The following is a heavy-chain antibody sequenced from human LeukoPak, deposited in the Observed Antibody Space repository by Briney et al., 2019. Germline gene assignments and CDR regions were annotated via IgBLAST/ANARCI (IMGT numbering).Heavy chain of an antibody. D-gene: IGHD6-19*01. CDR2: ISGSGGST. CDR3: AKDLYSSGWYAYYFDY. J-gene: IGHJ4*02. Sequence: GGSLRLSCAASGFTFSSYAMSWVRQAPGKGLEWVSAISGSGGSTYYADSVKGRSTISRDNSKNTLYLQMNSLRAEDTAVYYCAKDLYSSGWYAYYFDYWGQGTLVTVSS. V-gene: IGHV3-23*01. CDR1: GFTFSSYA.